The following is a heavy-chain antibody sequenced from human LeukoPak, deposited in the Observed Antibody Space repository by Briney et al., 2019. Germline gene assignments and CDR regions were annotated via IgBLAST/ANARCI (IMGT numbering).Heavy chain of an antibody. CDR3: ARDGPSYCSGGSCSGYYGMDV. Sequence: SETLSLTCTVSGGSISSGGYYWSWIRQHPGKGLEWIGYIYYSGSTYYNPSLKSRVTISVDTSKNQFSLKLSSVTAADTAVYYCARDGPSYCSGGSCSGYYGMDVWGKGTTVTVSS. CDR1: GGSISSGGYY. V-gene: IGHV4-31*03. J-gene: IGHJ6*04. CDR2: IYYSGST. D-gene: IGHD2-15*01.